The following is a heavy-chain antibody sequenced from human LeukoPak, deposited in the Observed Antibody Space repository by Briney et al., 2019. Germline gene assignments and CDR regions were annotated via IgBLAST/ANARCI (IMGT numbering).Heavy chain of an antibody. CDR2: IYYSGST. V-gene: IGHV4-39*07. J-gene: IGHJ4*02. D-gene: IGHD3-22*01. CDR1: GGSISSSSYY. CDR3: ARVPYDSSGYYSDY. Sequence: SETLSLTCTVSGGSISSSSYYWGWIRQPPGKGLEWIGSIYYSGSTYYNPSLKSRVTISVDTSKNQFSLKLSSVTAADTAVYYCARVPYDSSGYYSDYWGQGTLVTVSS.